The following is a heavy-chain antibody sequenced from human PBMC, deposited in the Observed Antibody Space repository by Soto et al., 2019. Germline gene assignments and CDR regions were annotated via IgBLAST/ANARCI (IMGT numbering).Heavy chain of an antibody. D-gene: IGHD2-15*01. V-gene: IGHV1-69*12. CDR3: ATLSGGSRYYYSGMDV. J-gene: IGHJ6*02. CDR2: IIPIFGTA. Sequence: QVQLVQSGAEVKKPGSSVKVSCKASGGTFSSYAISWVRQAPGQGLEWMGGIIPIFGTANYAQKFQGRVTITADESTSTAYMELSSLRSEDTALYYCATLSGGSRYYYSGMDVWGQGTTVTVSS. CDR1: GGTFSSYA.